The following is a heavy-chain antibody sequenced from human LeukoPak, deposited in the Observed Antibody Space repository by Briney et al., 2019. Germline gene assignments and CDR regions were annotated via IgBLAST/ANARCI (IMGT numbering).Heavy chain of an antibody. Sequence: ASETLSLTCTVSGGSISSSSYYWGWIRQPPGKGLEWIGSIYYSGSTYYNPSLKSRVTMSVDTSKNQFSLKLSSVTAADTAVYYCARLFLSSSWYAKEYYFDYWGQGTLVTVSS. CDR2: IYYSGST. V-gene: IGHV4-39*01. D-gene: IGHD6-13*01. CDR3: ARLFLSSSWYAKEYYFDY. CDR1: GGSISSSSYY. J-gene: IGHJ4*02.